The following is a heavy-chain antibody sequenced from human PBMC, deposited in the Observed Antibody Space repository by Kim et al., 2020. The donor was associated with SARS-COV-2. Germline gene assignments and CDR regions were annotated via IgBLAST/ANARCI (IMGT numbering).Heavy chain of an antibody. D-gene: IGHD1-26*01. CDR2: INPNSGGT. J-gene: IGHJ4*02. CDR1: GYTFTGYY. Sequence: ASVKVSCKASGYTFTGYYMHWVRQAPGQGLEWMGWINPNSGGTNYAQKFQGWVTMTRDTSISTAYMELSRLRSDDTAVYYCARDANGIVGATSADYWGQGTLVTVSS. V-gene: IGHV1-2*04. CDR3: ARDANGIVGATSADY.